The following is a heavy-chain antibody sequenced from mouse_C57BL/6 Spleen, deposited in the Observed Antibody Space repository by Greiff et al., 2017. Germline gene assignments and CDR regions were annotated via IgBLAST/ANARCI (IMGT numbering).Heavy chain of an antibody. CDR3: AYYDEGYYAMDY. V-gene: IGHV5-17*01. Sequence: EVMLVESGGGLVKPGGSLKLSCAASGFTFSDYGMHWVRQAPEKGLEWVAYISSGSSTIYYADTVKGRFTISRDNAKNTLFLQMTSLRSEDTAMYYCAYYDEGYYAMDYWGQGTSVTVSS. CDR1: GFTFSDYG. J-gene: IGHJ4*01. D-gene: IGHD2-4*01. CDR2: ISSGSSTI.